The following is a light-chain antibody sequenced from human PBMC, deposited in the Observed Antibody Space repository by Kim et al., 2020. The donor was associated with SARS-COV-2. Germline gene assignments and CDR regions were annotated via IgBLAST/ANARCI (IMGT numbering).Light chain of an antibody. Sequence: ALGQTVRITCQGASLRSYYATWYQQKPRQAPVLVIYGRNNRPSGIPDRFSGSASGNTASLTISGTQAEDEADFYCQSRDSGGKVVFGGGTQLTVL. V-gene: IGLV3-19*01. J-gene: IGLJ2*01. CDR1: SLRSYY. CDR2: GRN. CDR3: QSRDSGGKVV.